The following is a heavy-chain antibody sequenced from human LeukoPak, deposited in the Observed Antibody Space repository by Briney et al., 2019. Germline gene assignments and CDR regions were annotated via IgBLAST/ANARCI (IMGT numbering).Heavy chain of an antibody. CDR2: ISSSSSTI. Sequence: PGGSLRLSCAASGFTFSSYSMNWVRQAPGKGLEWVSYISSSSSTIYYADSVKGRFTISRDNAKNSLYLQMNSLRAEDTAVYYCAREGGRYYYDSSGSLYYFDYWGQGTLVTVSP. J-gene: IGHJ4*02. V-gene: IGHV3-48*04. CDR1: GFTFSSYS. CDR3: AREGGRYYYDSSGSLYYFDY. D-gene: IGHD3-22*01.